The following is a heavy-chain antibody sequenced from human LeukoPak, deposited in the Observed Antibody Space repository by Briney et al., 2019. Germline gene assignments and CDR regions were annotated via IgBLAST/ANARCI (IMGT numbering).Heavy chain of an antibody. J-gene: IGHJ4*02. CDR3: ARWYYGDYVDYYFDY. CDR2: INPKSGAT. CDR1: GYTFTGYY. D-gene: IGHD4-17*01. Sequence: ASVKVSCKASGYTFTGYYIHWVRQAPGQGLEWMGWINPKSGATKYAQKFQGRVTMTRDTSISTVYMELSRLRSDDTAVYYCARWYYGDYVDYYFDYWGQGTLVTVSS. V-gene: IGHV1-2*02.